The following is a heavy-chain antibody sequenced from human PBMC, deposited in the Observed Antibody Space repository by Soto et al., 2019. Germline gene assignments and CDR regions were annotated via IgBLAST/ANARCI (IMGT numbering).Heavy chain of an antibody. Sequence: ASVKVSCKASGYTFTSYGISWVRQAPGQGLEWMGWISAYNGNTNYAQKLQGRVTMTTDTSTSTAYMELRSLRSDDTAVYYCAREYGYDSGYVFGFQHWGQGTLVTVSS. CDR2: ISAYNGNT. J-gene: IGHJ1*01. CDR3: AREYGYDSGYVFGFQH. V-gene: IGHV1-18*01. D-gene: IGHD5-12*01. CDR1: GYTFTSYG.